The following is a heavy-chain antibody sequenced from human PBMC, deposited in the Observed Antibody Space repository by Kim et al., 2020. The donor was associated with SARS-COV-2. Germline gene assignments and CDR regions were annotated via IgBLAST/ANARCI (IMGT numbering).Heavy chain of an antibody. CDR3: ARDYRGGRYGAPWDY. Sequence: GGSLRLSCAPSGFIFKDYAMTWVRQAPGKGLDWVSSLSRSGADTYYADSVKGRFTIFRDNSMNILYLQMNSLRAEDSAVYYCARDYRGGRYGAPWDYWGQGTLVTVSS. CDR2: LSRSGADT. J-gene: IGHJ4*02. CDR1: GFIFKDYA. D-gene: IGHD4-17*01. V-gene: IGHV3-23*01.